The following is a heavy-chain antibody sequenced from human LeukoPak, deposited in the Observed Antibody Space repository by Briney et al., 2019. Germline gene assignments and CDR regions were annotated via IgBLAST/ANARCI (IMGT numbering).Heavy chain of an antibody. D-gene: IGHD6-13*01. V-gene: IGHV4-38-2*02. CDR1: GYSISSGYY. CDR2: IYHSGST. J-gene: IGHJ5*02. Sequence: PSETLSLTCTVSGYSISSGYYWGWIRQPPGKGLEWFGSIYHSGSTYYNPSLKSRVTISVDTSKNQFSLKLSSVTAADTAVYYCARDEEQQLVRAHNWFDPWGQGTLVTVSS. CDR3: ARDEEQQLVRAHNWFDP.